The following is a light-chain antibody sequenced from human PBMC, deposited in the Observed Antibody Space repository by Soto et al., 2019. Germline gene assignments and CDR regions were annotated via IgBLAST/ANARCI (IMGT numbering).Light chain of an antibody. V-gene: IGKV4-1*01. Sequence: DIVMTQSPDSLAVSLGERATINCRSSQTILYSPNNKNQLAWYQQKPGQPPKLLFYWASTRESGVPDRFSGSESGTDFTLTISSLRAEDVAVYYCQQYYSPPYTVGQGTKLEI. CDR3: QQYYSPPYT. CDR1: QTILYSPNNKNQ. J-gene: IGKJ2*01. CDR2: WAS.